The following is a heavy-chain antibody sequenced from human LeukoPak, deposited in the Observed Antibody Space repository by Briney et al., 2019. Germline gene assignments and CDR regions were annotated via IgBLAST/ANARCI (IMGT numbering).Heavy chain of an antibody. V-gene: IGHV1-2*02. D-gene: IGHD3-22*01. J-gene: IGHJ4*02. CDR3: AKVGDTSGPPFDY. Sequence: ASVRVSCKASGGTFSSYAISWVRQAPGQGLEWMGWINPKSGGTNYAQKFQGRVTLTRDTPITTAYMELSRLRSDDTAVYYCAKVGDTSGPPFDYWGQGTLVTVSS. CDR2: INPKSGGT. CDR1: GGTFSSYA.